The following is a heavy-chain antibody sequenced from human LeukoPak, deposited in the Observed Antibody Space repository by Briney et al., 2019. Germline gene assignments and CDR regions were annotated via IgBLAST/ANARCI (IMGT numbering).Heavy chain of an antibody. CDR1: GFTFSSYW. CDR2: IKQDGSEK. Sequence: GGSLRLSCAASGFTFSSYWMSWVRQAPGKGLEGVANIKQDGSEKYYVDSVKGRFTISRDNAKNSLYLQMNSLRAEDTAVYYCARDHKVPAANEGAFDIWGQGTMVTVSS. CDR3: ARDHKVPAANEGAFDI. V-gene: IGHV3-7*01. D-gene: IGHD2-2*01. J-gene: IGHJ3*02.